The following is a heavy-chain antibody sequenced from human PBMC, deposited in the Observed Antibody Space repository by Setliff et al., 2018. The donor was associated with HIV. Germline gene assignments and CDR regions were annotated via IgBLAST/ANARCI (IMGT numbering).Heavy chain of an antibody. Sequence: PSETLSLTCTVSGGPITTSDYYWGWIRQPPGKGLEWIGAIYYSGSTYYSPSLKSRVTISVDTSKNQFSLNLNSVTAADTAVYYCARQYCGGDRHFYYYMDVWGKGTTVTVSS. D-gene: IGHD2-21*02. V-gene: IGHV4-39*01. CDR3: ARQYCGGDRHFYYYMDV. CDR1: GGPITTSDYY. CDR2: IYYSGST. J-gene: IGHJ6*03.